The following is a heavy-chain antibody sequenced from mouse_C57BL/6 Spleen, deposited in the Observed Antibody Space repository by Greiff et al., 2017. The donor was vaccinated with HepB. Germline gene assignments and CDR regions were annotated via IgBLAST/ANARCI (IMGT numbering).Heavy chain of an antibody. Sequence: QVQLQQPGAELVMPGASVKLSCKASGYTFTSYWMHWVKQRPGQGLEWIGEIDPSDSYTNYNQKFKGKSTLTVDKSSSTAYMQLSSLTSEDSAVYYCARDYYGSSGGFAYWGQGTLVTVSA. CDR1: GYTFTSYW. D-gene: IGHD1-1*01. V-gene: IGHV1-69*01. J-gene: IGHJ3*01. CDR2: IDPSDSYT. CDR3: ARDYYGSSGGFAY.